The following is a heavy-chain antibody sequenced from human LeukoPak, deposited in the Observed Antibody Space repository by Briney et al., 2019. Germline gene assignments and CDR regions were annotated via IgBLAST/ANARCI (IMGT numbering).Heavy chain of an antibody. CDR3: AREAHADYVEDY. J-gene: IGHJ4*02. Sequence: ASVKVFCKASGYTFTSYGISWVRQAPGQGLEWMGWISAYNGNTNYAQKLQGRVTMTTDTSTSTAYMELRSLRSDDTAVYYCAREAHADYVEDYWGQGTLVTVSS. CDR2: ISAYNGNT. V-gene: IGHV1-18*01. CDR1: GYTFTSYG. D-gene: IGHD4-17*01.